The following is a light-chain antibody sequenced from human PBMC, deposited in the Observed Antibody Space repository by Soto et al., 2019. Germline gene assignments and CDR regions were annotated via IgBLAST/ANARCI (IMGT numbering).Light chain of an antibody. CDR3: QQYGSLIT. J-gene: IGKJ5*01. CDR2: GSF. Sequence: EIVLTQSPATLSLTPGERATLSSRASQSLSSSYLAWYQQKSGQAPRLLIYGSFSRATGIPDRFSGSGSGTDFTLTLRSLEPADFAVYYCQQYGSLITFGQGTRLEI. V-gene: IGKV3-20*01. CDR1: QSLSSSY.